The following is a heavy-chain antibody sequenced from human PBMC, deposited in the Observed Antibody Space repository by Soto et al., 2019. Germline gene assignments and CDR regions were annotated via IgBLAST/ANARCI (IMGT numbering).Heavy chain of an antibody. D-gene: IGHD3-10*01. CDR3: ASARLSGSYYNGKFDY. J-gene: IGHJ4*02. V-gene: IGHV3-30*03. CDR1: GFTFSNAW. CDR2: ISYDGSNK. Sequence: GGSLRLSCAASGFTFSNAWMSWVRQAPGKGLEWVAVISYDGSNKYYADSVKGRFTISRDNSKNTLYLQMNSLRAEDTAVYYCASARLSGSYYNGKFDYWGQGTLVTVSS.